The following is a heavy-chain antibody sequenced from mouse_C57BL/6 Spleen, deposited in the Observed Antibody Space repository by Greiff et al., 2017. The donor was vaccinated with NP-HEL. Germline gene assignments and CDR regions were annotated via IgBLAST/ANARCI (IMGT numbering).Heavy chain of an antibody. CDR3: ARLWGTGTEWYFDV. CDR1: GYAFSSYW. Sequence: QVQLQQSGAELVKPGASVKISCKASGYAFSSYWMNWVKQRPGKGLEWIGQIYPGDGDTNSNGKFKGKATLTADKSSSTAYMQLSSLTSEDSAVYFCARLWGTGTEWYFDVWGTGTTVTVSS. J-gene: IGHJ1*03. D-gene: IGHD4-1*01. CDR2: IYPGDGDT. V-gene: IGHV1-80*01.